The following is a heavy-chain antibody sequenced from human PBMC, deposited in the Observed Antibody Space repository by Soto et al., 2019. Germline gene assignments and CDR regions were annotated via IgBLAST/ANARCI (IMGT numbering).Heavy chain of an antibody. D-gene: IGHD6-19*01. CDR1: GFTFSSYA. J-gene: IGHJ4*02. CDR2: ISGSGGST. Sequence: EVQLLESGGGLVQPGGSLRLSFAGSGFTFSSYAMNWARQAPGKGLEWVSAISGSGGSTYYADSVKGRFTISRDNSKNTLYLQMNSLRAEDTAVYSCAKECGSGGYSSGWCTTRWGQGTLVTVSS. V-gene: IGHV3-23*01. CDR3: AKECGSGGYSSGWCTTR.